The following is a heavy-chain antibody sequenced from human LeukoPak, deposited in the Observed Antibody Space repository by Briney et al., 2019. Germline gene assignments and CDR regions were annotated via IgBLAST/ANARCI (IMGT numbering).Heavy chain of an antibody. D-gene: IGHD3-3*01. Sequence: ASVKVSCKASGYTFTGYYIHWVRQAPGQGLEWMGWINPNSGGTNYAQKFQGRVTMTRDTSISTAYMELSRLRSDDTAVYYCARDQGYYHFWSGYPYDAFDIWGQGTMVTVSS. CDR2: INPNSGGT. CDR1: GYTFTGYY. CDR3: ARDQGYYHFWSGYPYDAFDI. J-gene: IGHJ3*02. V-gene: IGHV1-2*02.